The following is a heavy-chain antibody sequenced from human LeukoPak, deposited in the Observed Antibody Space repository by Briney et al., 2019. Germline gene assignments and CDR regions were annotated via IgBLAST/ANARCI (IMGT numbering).Heavy chain of an antibody. CDR1: SGSISNYY. CDR3: ARLSPGVVIPDY. Sequence: SETLSLTCIVSSGSISNYYWTWLRQPPGKGLEWIGYIYYTGSTNYSPSLKSRVTISVDTSNNQFFLKPRSVTAADTAVYYCARLSPGVVIPDYWGQGTLVTVSS. V-gene: IGHV4-59*08. J-gene: IGHJ4*02. D-gene: IGHD3-3*01. CDR2: IYYTGST.